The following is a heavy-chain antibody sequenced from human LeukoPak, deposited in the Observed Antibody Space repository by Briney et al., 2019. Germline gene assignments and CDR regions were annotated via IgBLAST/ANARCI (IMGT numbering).Heavy chain of an antibody. V-gene: IGHV3-13*01. Sequence: GGSLRLSCAASGFTFSRYDMHWVRQVTGKGLEWVSAIDTVGDTYYPDSVKGRFTISRENAKNSFYLQMNSLRAGDTAVYFCALSYGRGLNYYYGMDVWGQGTTVTVSS. D-gene: IGHD5-18*01. CDR3: ALSYGRGLNYYYGMDV. J-gene: IGHJ6*02. CDR1: GFTFSRYD. CDR2: IDTVGDT.